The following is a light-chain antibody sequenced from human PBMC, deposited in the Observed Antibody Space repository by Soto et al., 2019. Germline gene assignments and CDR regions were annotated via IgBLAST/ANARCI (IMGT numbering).Light chain of an antibody. CDR3: QQRSNWPIT. CDR2: DAS. CDR1: ERIYSAY. J-gene: IGKJ5*01. Sequence: EVVLTQSPGTLSLSRGERATLSCRASERIYSAYLGWYQQKPGQAPRLLIYDASNRATGIPARFSGSGSGTDFTLTISSLEPEDFAVYYCQQRSNWPITFGQGTRLEIK. V-gene: IGKV3-11*01.